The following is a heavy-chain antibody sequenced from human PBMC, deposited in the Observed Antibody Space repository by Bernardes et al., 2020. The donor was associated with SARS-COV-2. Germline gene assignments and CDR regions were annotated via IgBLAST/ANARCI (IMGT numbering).Heavy chain of an antibody. J-gene: IGHJ4*02. V-gene: IGHV3-21*01. Sequence: GGSLRLSCAASGFTFSSYSMNWVRQAPGKGLEWVSSISSSSSYIYYADSVKGRFTISRDNAKNSLYLQMNSLRAEDTAVYYCARDVRFLEWLFAPYFDYWGQGTLVTVSS. CDR3: ARDVRFLEWLFAPYFDY. D-gene: IGHD3-3*01. CDR2: ISSSSSYI. CDR1: GFTFSSYS.